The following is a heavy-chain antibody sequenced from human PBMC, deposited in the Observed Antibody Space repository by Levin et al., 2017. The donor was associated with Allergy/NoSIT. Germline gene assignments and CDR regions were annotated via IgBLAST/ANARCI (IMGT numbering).Heavy chain of an antibody. Sequence: PGGSLRLSCTASGFTFRYYAMSWVRQAPGKGLEWVSAFSGSGGGTYYADSVRGRFTISRDNSKNTLYLQMNSLRAEGAAVYFCAHDLRDRSRGSYGNWGQGTPVTVSS. D-gene: IGHD1-26*01. CDR2: FSGSGGGT. J-gene: IGHJ4*02. CDR1: GFTFRYYA. CDR3: AHDLRDRSRGSYGN. V-gene: IGHV3-23*01.